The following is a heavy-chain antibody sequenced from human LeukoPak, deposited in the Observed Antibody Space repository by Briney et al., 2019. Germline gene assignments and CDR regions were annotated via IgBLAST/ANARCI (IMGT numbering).Heavy chain of an antibody. J-gene: IGHJ1*01. D-gene: IGHD2-21*02. CDR3: ARAYCGGDCPQYFQH. CDR2: ISGSGGST. CDR1: GFTFSSYA. Sequence: PGGSLRLSCAASGFTFSSYAMSWVRQAPGKGLEWVSAISGSGGSTYYADSVKGRFTISRDNSKNTLYLQMNSLRAEDTAVYYCARAYCGGDCPQYFQHWGQGTLVTVSS. V-gene: IGHV3-23*01.